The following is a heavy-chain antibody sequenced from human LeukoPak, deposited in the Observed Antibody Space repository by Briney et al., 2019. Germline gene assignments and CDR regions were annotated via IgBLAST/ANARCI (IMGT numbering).Heavy chain of an antibody. CDR1: GGSISSGGYY. D-gene: IGHD3-10*01. Sequence: SETLSLTCTVSGGSISSGGYYWSWIRQHPGKGLEWIGYIYYSGSTYYNPSLKSRVTISVDTSKNQFSLKLSSVTAADTAVYYCARDRSLWFGELINSGWFNPWGQGTLVTVSS. CDR2: IYYSGST. J-gene: IGHJ5*02. V-gene: IGHV4-31*03. CDR3: ARDRSLWFGELINSGWFNP.